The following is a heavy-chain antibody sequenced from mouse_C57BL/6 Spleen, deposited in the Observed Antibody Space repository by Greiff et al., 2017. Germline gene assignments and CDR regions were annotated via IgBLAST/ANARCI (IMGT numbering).Heavy chain of an antibody. D-gene: IGHD1-1*01. V-gene: IGHV1-55*01. CDR2: IYPGSGST. J-gene: IGHJ1*03. CDR3: ARRDHYGSSYWYFDV. CDR1: GYTFTSYW. Sequence: VQLQQPGAELVKPGASVKMSCKASGYTFTSYWITWVKQRPGQGLEWIGDIYPGSGSTNYNEKFKSKATLTVDTSSSTAYMQLSSLTAEDAAVYCGARRDHYGSSYWYFDVWGTGTTVTVSS.